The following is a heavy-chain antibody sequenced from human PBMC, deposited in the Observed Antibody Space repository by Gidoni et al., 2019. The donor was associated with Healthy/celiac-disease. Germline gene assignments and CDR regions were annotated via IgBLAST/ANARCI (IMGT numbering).Heavy chain of an antibody. CDR3: TTDITIFGVVGAQGNQV. J-gene: IGHJ4*02. V-gene: IGHV3-15*01. CDR2: IKSKTDGGTT. D-gene: IGHD3-3*01. Sequence: EVQLVESGGGLVKPGGSLRLSCAASGFTFSNAWMSWVRPAPGKGLEWVGRIKSKTDGGTTDYAAPVKGRFTISRDDSKNTLYLQMNSLKTEDTAVYYCTTDITIFGVVGAQGNQVWGQGTLVTVSS. CDR1: GFTFSNAW.